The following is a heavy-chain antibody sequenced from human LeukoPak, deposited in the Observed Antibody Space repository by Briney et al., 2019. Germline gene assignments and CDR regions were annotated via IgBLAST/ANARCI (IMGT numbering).Heavy chain of an antibody. CDR3: ATLRFDYGDYRFQH. V-gene: IGHV1-24*01. Sequence: ASVKVSCKVSGYTLTELSMHWVRQAPGKGLEWMGGFDPEDGETIYAQKFQGRVTMTEDTSTDTAYMELSSLRSEDTAVYYCATLRFDYGDYRFQHWGHGTLVTVSS. CDR2: FDPEDGET. J-gene: IGHJ1*01. CDR1: GYTLTELS. D-gene: IGHD4-17*01.